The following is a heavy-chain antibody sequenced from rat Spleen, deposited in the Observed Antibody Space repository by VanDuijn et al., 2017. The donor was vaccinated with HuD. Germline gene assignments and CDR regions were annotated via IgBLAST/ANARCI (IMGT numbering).Heavy chain of an antibody. V-gene: IGHV5-20*01. J-gene: IGHJ2*01. CDR1: GFTFSNYG. D-gene: IGHD1-8*01. CDR3: TTDQVGFDY. CDR2: IRYDCGST. Sequence: EVQLVESGCGLVQPGRSVKLSCAASGFTFSNYGMAWVRQAPKKGLECVAYIRYDCGSTYFRDSVKGRFTIPRDNAKSTLYLQMDSLRSEDTATYYCTTDQVGFDYWGQGVMVTVSS.